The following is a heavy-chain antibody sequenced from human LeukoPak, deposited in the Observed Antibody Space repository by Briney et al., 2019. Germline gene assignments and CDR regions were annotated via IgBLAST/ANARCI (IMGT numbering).Heavy chain of an antibody. D-gene: IGHD3-3*01. V-gene: IGHV3-7*01. Sequence: GGSLRLSCAASGFTFSSYWMSWVRQAPGKGLEWVANIKQDGSEKYYVDSVKGRFTISRDNAKNSLYLQMNSLRAEDTAVYYCARASDTIFGVVIMGRFDYWGQGTLVTVSS. CDR1: GFTFSSYW. CDR3: ARASDTIFGVVIMGRFDY. CDR2: IKQDGSEK. J-gene: IGHJ4*02.